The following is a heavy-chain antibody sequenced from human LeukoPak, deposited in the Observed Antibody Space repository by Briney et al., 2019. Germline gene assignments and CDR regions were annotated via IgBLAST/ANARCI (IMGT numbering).Heavy chain of an antibody. CDR1: GFTFSDYY. D-gene: IGHD6-19*01. V-gene: IGHV3-11*04. CDR3: ASYSSGWFGAFHI. Sequence: KPGGSLRLSCAASGFTFSDYYMNSIRQAPGKGLEWISYISSSGGTIYYADSVKGRFTISRDNAKNSLYLQMNSLRAEDTAVYYCASYSSGWFGAFHIWGQGTMVTVSS. J-gene: IGHJ3*02. CDR2: ISSSGGTI.